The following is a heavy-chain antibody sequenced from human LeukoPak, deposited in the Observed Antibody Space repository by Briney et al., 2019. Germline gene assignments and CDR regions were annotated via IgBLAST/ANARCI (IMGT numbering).Heavy chain of an antibody. CDR1: GGSFSGYY. CDR3: ARGRVLRPFDY. D-gene: IGHD3-3*01. J-gene: IGHJ4*02. V-gene: IGHV4-34*01. Sequence: SETLSLTSAVYGGSFSGYYWSWIRQPPGKGLEWIGEINHSGSTNYNPSLKSRVTISVDTSKNQFSLKLSSVTAADTAVYYCARGRVLRPFDYWGQGTLVTVSS. CDR2: INHSGST.